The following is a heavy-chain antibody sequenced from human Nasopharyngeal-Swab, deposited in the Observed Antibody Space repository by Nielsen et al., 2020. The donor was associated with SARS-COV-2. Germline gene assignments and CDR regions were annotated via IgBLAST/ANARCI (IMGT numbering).Heavy chain of an antibody. J-gene: IGHJ6*02. CDR3: ARAQWELLRTYYYYGMDV. D-gene: IGHD1-26*01. CDR2: INTNTGNP. Sequence: WVRQASGQGLEWMGWINTNTGNPTYAQGFTGRFVFSLDTSVSTAYLQISSLKAEDTAVYYCARAQWELLRTYYYYGMDVWGQGTTVTVSS. V-gene: IGHV7-4-1*02.